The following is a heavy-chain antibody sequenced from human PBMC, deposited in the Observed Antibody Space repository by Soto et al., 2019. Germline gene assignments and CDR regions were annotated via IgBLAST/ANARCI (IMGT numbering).Heavy chain of an antibody. J-gene: IGHJ4*02. CDR3: ARDRSSGLGRYFDY. CDR2: IYYSGST. D-gene: IGHD6-19*01. CDR1: GGSISSGDYY. V-gene: IGHV4-30-4*01. Sequence: PSETLSLTCTVSGGSISSGDYYWSWIRQPPGKGLEWIGYIYYSGSTYYNPSLKSRVTISVDTSKNQFSLKLSSVTAADTAVYYCARDRSSGLGRYFDYWGQGTLVTVSS.